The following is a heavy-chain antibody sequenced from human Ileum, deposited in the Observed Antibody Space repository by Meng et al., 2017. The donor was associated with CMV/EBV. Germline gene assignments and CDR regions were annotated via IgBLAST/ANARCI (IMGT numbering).Heavy chain of an antibody. CDR1: FMGYY. CDR2: INHSGST. D-gene: IGHD2-2*02. Sequence: FMGYYWIWIRQPPGKGLEWIGEINHSGSTNSNPSLKSRVTISVDTSKNQFSLKLSSVTAADTAVYYCARGINCSSTSCYTPRGTFDYWGQGTLVTVSS. J-gene: IGHJ4*02. V-gene: IGHV4-34*01. CDR3: ARGINCSSTSCYTPRGTFDY.